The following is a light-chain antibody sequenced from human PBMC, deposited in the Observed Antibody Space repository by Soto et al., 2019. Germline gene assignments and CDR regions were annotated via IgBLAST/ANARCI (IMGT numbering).Light chain of an antibody. Sequence: DIQMTQSPSTLSASVGYRVTITCRASQSISSWLAWYQQKPGKAPKLLIYKASSLESGVPSRFSGSGSGTEFTLTIASMQPDDFATYYCQQYSSYPLTFGGGTKVDIK. J-gene: IGKJ4*01. CDR2: KAS. CDR1: QSISSW. V-gene: IGKV1-5*03. CDR3: QQYSSYPLT.